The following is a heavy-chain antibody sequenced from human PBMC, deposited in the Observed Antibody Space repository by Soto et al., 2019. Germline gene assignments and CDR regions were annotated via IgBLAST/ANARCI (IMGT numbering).Heavy chain of an antibody. CDR1: GFTLRNSR. J-gene: IGHJ6*02. CDR2: IKQDGSDT. V-gene: IGHV3-7*04. CDR3: ARGKSIFYGMGV. D-gene: IGHD2-15*01. Sequence: PGGSLRLSCAASGFTLRNSRMSWVRQAPGKGLEWVANIKQDGSDTYYVDSVKGRFTISRDNAKNSLYLQMNSLRAEDTAVYYCARGKSIFYGMGVWGQGTTVTVSS.